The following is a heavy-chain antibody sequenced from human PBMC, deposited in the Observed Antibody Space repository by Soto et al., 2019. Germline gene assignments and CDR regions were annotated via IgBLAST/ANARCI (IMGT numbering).Heavy chain of an antibody. CDR3: AMDIVVVPAAIEVHLGGYYYYYGMDV. J-gene: IGHJ6*02. Sequence: GASVKVSCKASGGTFSSYAISWVRQAPGQGLEWMGGIIPIFGTANYAQKFQGRVTITADESTSTAYMELSSLRSEDTAVYYCAMDIVVVPAAIEVHLGGYYYYYGMDVWGQGTTVTVSS. D-gene: IGHD2-2*03. V-gene: IGHV1-69*13. CDR2: IIPIFGTA. CDR1: GGTFSSYA.